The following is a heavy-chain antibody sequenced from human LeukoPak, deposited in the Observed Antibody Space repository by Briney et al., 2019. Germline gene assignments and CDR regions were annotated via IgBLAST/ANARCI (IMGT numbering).Heavy chain of an antibody. V-gene: IGHV4-34*01. Sequence: SETLSLTCAVYGGSFSGYYWSWIRQPPGKGLEWIGEINHSGSTNYNPSLKSRVTISVDTSKNQFSLKLSSVTAADTAVYYCARVARLAAAGTSYYYYYMDVWGKGTTVTVSS. CDR3: ARVARLAAAGTSYYYYYMDV. CDR2: INHSGST. J-gene: IGHJ6*03. CDR1: GGSFSGYY. D-gene: IGHD6-13*01.